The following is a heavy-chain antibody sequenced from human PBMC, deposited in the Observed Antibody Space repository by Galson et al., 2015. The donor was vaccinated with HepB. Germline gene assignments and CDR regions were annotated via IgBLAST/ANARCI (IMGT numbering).Heavy chain of an antibody. D-gene: IGHD3-10*01. J-gene: IGHJ3*02. Sequence: SLRLSCAASGFTFSSYAMHWVRQAPGKGLEWVAVISYDGSNKYYADSVKGRFTISRDNSKNTLYLQINSLRAEDTAVYYCARETREIYGSGSIVQAFDIWGQGTMVTVSS. CDR2: ISYDGSNK. V-gene: IGHV3-30*04. CDR3: ARETREIYGSGSIVQAFDI. CDR1: GFTFSSYA.